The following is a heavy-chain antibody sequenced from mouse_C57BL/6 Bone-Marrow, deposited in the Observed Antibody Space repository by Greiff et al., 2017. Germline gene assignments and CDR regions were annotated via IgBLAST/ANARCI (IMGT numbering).Heavy chain of an antibody. CDR1: GYTFTSYD. CDR3: ARDYGSSYWYFDV. CDR2: IYPRDGST. Sequence: QVKLQQSGPELVKPGASVKLSCKASGYTFTSYDINWVKQRPGQGLEWIGWIYPRDGSTKYNEKFMGKGTLIVDTSSSTAYLELHSLTSENSAVYFCARDYGSSYWYFDVWGTGTTVTVSS. D-gene: IGHD1-1*01. J-gene: IGHJ1*03. V-gene: IGHV1-85*01.